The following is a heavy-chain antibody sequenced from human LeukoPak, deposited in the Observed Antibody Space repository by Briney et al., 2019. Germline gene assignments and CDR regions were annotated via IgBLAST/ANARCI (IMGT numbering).Heavy chain of an antibody. V-gene: IGHV4-30-4*07. Sequence: PSETLSLTCAVSGGSISSGGYSWSWIRQPPGKGLEWIGYIYYSGSTYYNPSLKSRVTISVDTSKNQFSLKLSSVTAADTAVYYCARGLSGSYQIDYWGQGTLVTVSS. D-gene: IGHD1-26*01. CDR3: ARGLSGSYQIDY. CDR2: IYYSGST. J-gene: IGHJ4*02. CDR1: GGSISSGGYS.